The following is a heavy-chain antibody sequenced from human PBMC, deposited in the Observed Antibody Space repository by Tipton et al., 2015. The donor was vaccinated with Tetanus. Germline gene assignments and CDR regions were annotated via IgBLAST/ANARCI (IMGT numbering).Heavy chain of an antibody. D-gene: IGHD1-26*01. V-gene: IGHV4-59*01. CDR1: GGSISSYY. CDR3: AGDSEEVGATKYFDY. J-gene: IGHJ4*02. CDR2: IHSSGST. Sequence: GLVKPSETLSLKCNVSGGSISSYYWSWIRQPPGKGPEWIGQIHSSGSTNYIPSLKSRVTISLDTSKNQFSLRLTSVTAADTAVYSCAGDSEEVGATKYFDYGGQGTLVTVSS.